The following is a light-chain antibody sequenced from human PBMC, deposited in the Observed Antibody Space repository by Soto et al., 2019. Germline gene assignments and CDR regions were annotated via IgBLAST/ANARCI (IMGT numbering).Light chain of an antibody. V-gene: IGKV1-39*01. J-gene: IGKJ3*01. CDR2: AAS. CDR3: QQSYSTPPFT. Sequence: DIQMTQSPSSLSTSVGDRVTITCRASQSISSYLNWYQHKPGKAPKLLIYAASSLPSGVPSRFSGSGFGTDFTLTISNLQPEDFATYYCQQSYSTPPFTFGPGTKVDIK. CDR1: QSISSY.